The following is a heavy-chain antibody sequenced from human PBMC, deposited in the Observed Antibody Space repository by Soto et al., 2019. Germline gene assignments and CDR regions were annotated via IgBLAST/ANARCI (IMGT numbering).Heavy chain of an antibody. D-gene: IGHD1-26*01. J-gene: IGHJ3*02. Sequence: PSETLSLTCTVSGGSVSSGSYYWSWIRQPPGKGLEWIGYIYYSGSTNYNPSLKSRVTISVDTSKNQFSLKLSSVTAADTAVYYCATQKWELLRAFDIWGQGTMVTVS. CDR2: IYYSGST. CDR3: ATQKWELLRAFDI. V-gene: IGHV4-61*01. CDR1: GGSVSSGSYY.